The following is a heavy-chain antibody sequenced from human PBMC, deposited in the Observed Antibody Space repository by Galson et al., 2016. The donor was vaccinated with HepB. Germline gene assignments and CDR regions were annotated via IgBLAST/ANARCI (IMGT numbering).Heavy chain of an antibody. D-gene: IGHD4-11*01. CDR2: ISANSGNT. J-gene: IGHJ4*02. Sequence: SVKVSCKASGYRFFTYGISWVRQAPGQGLEWLGWISANSGNTIYARKFQDRVTMTRDTSASTVYMDLRSLRSDDTAVYYCARDVQFRFDYWGQGTLVTVSS. CDR1: GYRFFTYG. V-gene: IGHV1-18*04. CDR3: ARDVQFRFDY.